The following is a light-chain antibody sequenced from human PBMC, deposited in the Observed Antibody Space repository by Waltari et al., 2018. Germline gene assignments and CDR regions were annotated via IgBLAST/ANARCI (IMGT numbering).Light chain of an antibody. Sequence: QSALAQPASVSGSPGQSITISCTGTSSDIGDYDYVSWYQQRPGKAPKLMIYDVTNRPSGVSTRFSGSKSDYTASLTISGLQAEDEADYYCSSYTSSSTYVFGTGTKVTVL. CDR1: SSDIGDYDY. V-gene: IGLV2-14*03. CDR2: DVT. CDR3: SSYTSSSTYV. J-gene: IGLJ1*01.